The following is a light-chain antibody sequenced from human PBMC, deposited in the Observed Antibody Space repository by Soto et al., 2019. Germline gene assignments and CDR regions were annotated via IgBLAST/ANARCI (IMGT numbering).Light chain of an antibody. CDR1: QSVSSN. V-gene: IGKV3-15*01. J-gene: IGKJ1*01. Sequence: EIVMTQSPATLSVSPGERATLSCRASQSVSSNLAWYQQKPGQAPRLLIYGASTRATGIPARFSGSGSGTGCTLIISSLQSEDFAVYYCQQYNNWPPWTFGQGTKVEIK. CDR3: QQYNNWPPWT. CDR2: GAS.